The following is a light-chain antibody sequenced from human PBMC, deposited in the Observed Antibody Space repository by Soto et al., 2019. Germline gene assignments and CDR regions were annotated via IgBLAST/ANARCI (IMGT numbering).Light chain of an antibody. Sequence: QSALTQPRSVSGSPGQSVTISCTGTSSDVGGYNYVSWYQQHPGKAPKLMIYDVTKRPSGVPDRFSGSKSGNTASLTISGLHAEVEADYYCYSYAGSYTWVFGGGTKLTVL. CDR2: DVT. V-gene: IGLV2-11*01. CDR3: YSYAGSYTWV. J-gene: IGLJ3*02. CDR1: SSDVGGYNY.